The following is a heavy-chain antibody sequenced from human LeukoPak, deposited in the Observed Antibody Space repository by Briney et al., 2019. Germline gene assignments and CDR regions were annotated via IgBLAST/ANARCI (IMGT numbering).Heavy chain of an antibody. CDR2: ISYDGSNK. V-gene: IGHV3-30*18. J-gene: IGHJ6*02. D-gene: IGHD4-17*01. CDR1: GFTFSSYG. Sequence: GGSLRLSCAASGFTFSSYGMHWVRQAPGKGLEWVAVISYDGSNKYYADSVKDRFTISRDNSKNTLYMQMNSLRAEDTAVYYCAKGLTTSKIYYYYGMDVWGQGTTVTASS. CDR3: AKGLTTSKIYYYYGMDV.